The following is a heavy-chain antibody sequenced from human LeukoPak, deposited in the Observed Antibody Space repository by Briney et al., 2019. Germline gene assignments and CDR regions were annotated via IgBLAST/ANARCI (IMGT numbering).Heavy chain of an antibody. V-gene: IGHV3-23*01. D-gene: IGHD1-26*01. Sequence: PGGSLRLSCAASGFTFSTYSMIWVRQAPGKGLQWVSAISGSGGSTYYADSVKGRFTISRDNAKNSLYLQMNSLRAEDTAVYYCARREARIFDYWGQGTLVTVSS. J-gene: IGHJ4*02. CDR1: GFTFSTYS. CDR3: ARREARIFDY. CDR2: ISGSGGST.